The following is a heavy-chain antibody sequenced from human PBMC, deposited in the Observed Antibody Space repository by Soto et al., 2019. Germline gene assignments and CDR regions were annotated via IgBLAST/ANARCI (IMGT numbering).Heavy chain of an antibody. CDR3: ASSWKLLGSDFDY. CDR1: GASISSSY. V-gene: IGHV4-59*04. CDR2: VYYSGST. J-gene: IGHJ4*02. Sequence: PSETLSLTCTVSGASISSSYWSWIRQSPGKGLEWIGYVYYSGSTYYNPSLKSRVTISVDTSKNQFSLKLSSVTAADTAVYYCASSWKLLGSDFDYWGQGTLVTGLL. D-gene: IGHD1-26*01.